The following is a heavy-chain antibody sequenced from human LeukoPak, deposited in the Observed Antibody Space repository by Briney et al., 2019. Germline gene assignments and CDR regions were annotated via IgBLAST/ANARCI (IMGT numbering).Heavy chain of an antibody. V-gene: IGHV3-74*01. CDR2: INPDGSHT. CDR1: GFSFSNYW. Sequence: GGSLRLSCAASGFSFSNYWMYWVRQAPGKGLVWVSHINPDGSHTGYADSVKGRVTISRDNAKNTVYLQMNSLRAEDTAVYYCVLAIIPAVLLRGGPDYWGQGTLVTVSS. J-gene: IGHJ4*02. CDR3: VLAIIPAVLLRGGPDY. D-gene: IGHD2-2*01.